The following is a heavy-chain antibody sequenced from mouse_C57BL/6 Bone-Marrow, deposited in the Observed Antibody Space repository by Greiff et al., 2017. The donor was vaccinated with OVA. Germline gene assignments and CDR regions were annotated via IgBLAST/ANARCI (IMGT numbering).Heavy chain of an antibody. CDR1: GYAFSSSW. V-gene: IGHV1-82*01. D-gene: IGHD1-1*02. Sequence: QVQLQQSGPELVKPGASVKISCKASGYAFSSSWMNWVKQRPGKGLEWIGRIYPGDGDTNYNGKFKGKATLTADKSSNAAYMQLSSLTSEDSAVYFCTRLDYLYWGQGTLVTVSA. CDR2: IYPGDGDT. J-gene: IGHJ3*01. CDR3: TRLDYLY.